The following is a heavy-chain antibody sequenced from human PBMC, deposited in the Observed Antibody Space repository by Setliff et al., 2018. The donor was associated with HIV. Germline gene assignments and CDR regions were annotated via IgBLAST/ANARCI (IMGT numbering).Heavy chain of an antibody. CDR3: ARSQGIVPAAPLWY. D-gene: IGHD2-2*01. J-gene: IGHJ4*02. CDR1: GYAFTGYY. CDR2: INPNSGGT. V-gene: IGHV1-2*04. Sequence: ASVKVSCKASGYAFTGYYMHWVRQAPGQGLEWMGWINPNSGGTNYAQKFQGWVTMTRDTSISTAYMELSRLRSDDTAVYYCARSQGIVPAAPLWYWGQGTLVTVSS.